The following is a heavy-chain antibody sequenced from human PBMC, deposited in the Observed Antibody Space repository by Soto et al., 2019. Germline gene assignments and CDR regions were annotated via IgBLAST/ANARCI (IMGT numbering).Heavy chain of an antibody. CDR1: GFTFSSYA. J-gene: IGHJ4*02. CDR2: ISGSGGST. V-gene: IGHV3-23*01. Sequence: EVQLLESGGGLVQPGGSLRLFCAASGFTFSSYAMSWVRQAPGKGLEWVSAISGSGGSTYYADSVKGRFTISRDNSKNTLYLQMNSLRAEDTAVYYCAKEGPPEYYYGSGTVGCDYWGQGTLVTVSS. CDR3: AKEGPPEYYYGSGTVGCDY. D-gene: IGHD3-10*01.